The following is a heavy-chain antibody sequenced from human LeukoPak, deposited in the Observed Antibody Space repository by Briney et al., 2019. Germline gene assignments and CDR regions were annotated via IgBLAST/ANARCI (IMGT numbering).Heavy chain of an antibody. Sequence: PSETLSPTCTVSGGSISSYYWSWIRQPPGKGLEWIGYIYYIGSTTYNPSLKSRVTISVDTSKNQFSLKLSSVTSADTAVYYCARVSSSSRFFDYWGQGTLVTVSS. D-gene: IGHD6-6*01. CDR2: IYYIGST. CDR1: GGSISSYY. V-gene: IGHV4-59*01. J-gene: IGHJ4*02. CDR3: ARVSSSSRFFDY.